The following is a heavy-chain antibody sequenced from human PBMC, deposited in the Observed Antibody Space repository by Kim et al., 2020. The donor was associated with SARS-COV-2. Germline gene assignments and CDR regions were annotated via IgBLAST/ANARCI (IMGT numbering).Heavy chain of an antibody. CDR3: GKSVRGSPLDD. J-gene: IGHJ4*02. Sequence: GGSLRLSCVASGFTFSDHYMDWVRQAPGKGLEWIGRIKNKPNSYTTEYAASVRDRFTISRDDSKSLLFLQMNSLQSDDTAVYFCGKSVRGSPLDDWGQGT. V-gene: IGHV3-72*01. CDR2: IKNKPNSYTT. D-gene: IGHD1-26*01. CDR1: GFTFSDHY.